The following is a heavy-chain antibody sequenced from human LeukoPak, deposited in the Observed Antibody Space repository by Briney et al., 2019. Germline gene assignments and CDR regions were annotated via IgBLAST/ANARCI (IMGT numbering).Heavy chain of an antibody. V-gene: IGHV1-18*04. D-gene: IGHD6-13*01. CDR2: ISAYNGNT. Sequence: ASVKVSCKASGYTFTGYYIRWVRQAPGQGLEWMGWISAYNGNTNYAQKLQGRVTMTTDTSTSTAYMELRSLRSDDTAVYYCARVSGGSSWRINYFDYWGQGTLVTVSS. J-gene: IGHJ4*02. CDR3: ARVSGGSSWRINYFDY. CDR1: GYTFTGYY.